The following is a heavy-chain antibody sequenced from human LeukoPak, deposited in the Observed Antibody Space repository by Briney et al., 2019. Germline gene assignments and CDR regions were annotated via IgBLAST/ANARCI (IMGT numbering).Heavy chain of an antibody. CDR2: IYYSGST. D-gene: IGHD3-10*01. CDR3: ARWAGGGSGSFDY. J-gene: IGHJ4*02. CDR1: GGSISSGGYY. V-gene: IGHV4-31*03. Sequence: SETLSLTCTVSGGSISSGGYYWRWIRQHPGTGLEWIGYIYYSGSTYYNPSLKSRVTISVDTSKNQFSLKLSSVTAADTAVYYCARWAGGGSGSFDYWGQGTLVTVSS.